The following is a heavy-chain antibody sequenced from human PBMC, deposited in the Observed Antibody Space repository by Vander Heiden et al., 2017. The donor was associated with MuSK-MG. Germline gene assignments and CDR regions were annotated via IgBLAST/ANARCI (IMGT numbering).Heavy chain of an antibody. V-gene: IGHV1-18*01. D-gene: IGHD3-22*01. Sequence: QLQLVQSGAEVKKPGASVKVSCKASGYTFTSYGMSWVRQAPGQGLEWMGWISAYNGNTNYAQKLQGRVTMTTDTSTSTAYMELRSLRSDDTAVYYCARDGPHAYYYDSSGDFDYWGQGTLVTVSS. CDR2: ISAYNGNT. J-gene: IGHJ4*02. CDR1: GYTFTSYG. CDR3: ARDGPHAYYYDSSGDFDY.